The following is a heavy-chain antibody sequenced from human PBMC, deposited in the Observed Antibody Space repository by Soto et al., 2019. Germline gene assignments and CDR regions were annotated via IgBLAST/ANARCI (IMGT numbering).Heavy chain of an antibody. J-gene: IGHJ4*02. Sequence: QVQLVESGGGVVQPGRSLRLSCAASGFTFSSYGMHWVRQAPGKGLEWVAVISYDGSNKYYADSVKGRFTISRDNSKNTLYLQMNSLRAEDTAVYYCAKDHSYGTFDYWSQGTLVTVSS. CDR1: GFTFSSYG. CDR2: ISYDGSNK. CDR3: AKDHSYGTFDY. V-gene: IGHV3-30*18. D-gene: IGHD5-18*01.